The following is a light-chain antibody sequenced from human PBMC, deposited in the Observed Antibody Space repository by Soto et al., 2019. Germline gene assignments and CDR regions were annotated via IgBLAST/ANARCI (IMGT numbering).Light chain of an antibody. J-gene: IGLJ3*02. V-gene: IGLV2-11*01. CDR3: CSYAGTYAVWV. CDR2: DVT. CDR1: SSDVGGYNF. Sequence: QSVLTQPRSVSGSPGQSVTISCTGTSSDVGGYNFVSWYQQPPGKPPKLIIYDVTKRPSRVPDRFSGSKSGNTASLTISGLQAEDEADYYCCSYAGTYAVWVFGGGTKLTVL.